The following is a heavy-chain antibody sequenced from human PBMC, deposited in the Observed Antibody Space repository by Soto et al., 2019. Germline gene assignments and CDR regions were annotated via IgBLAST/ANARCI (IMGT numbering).Heavy chain of an antibody. Sequence: SGPTLVNPTQTLTLTCSFSVFSLTTSGMRVNWISQTPGKALEWLARIDWDDDKFYSTSLKTRLIISKDTSKNQVVLTMTNMDPMDTATYYCARIRSDYEGAPFDIWGQGTMVTVSS. J-gene: IGHJ3*02. V-gene: IGHV2-70*04. CDR2: IDWDDDK. D-gene: IGHD3-10*01. CDR1: VFSLTTSGMR. CDR3: ARIRSDYEGAPFDI.